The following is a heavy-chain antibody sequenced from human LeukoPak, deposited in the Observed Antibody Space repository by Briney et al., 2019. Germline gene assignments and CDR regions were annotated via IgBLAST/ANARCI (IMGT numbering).Heavy chain of an antibody. Sequence: GGSLRLSCAASGFTFSSYWMSWVRQAPGKGLEWVANIKQDGSEKYYVDSVKGRFTISRDNAKNSLCLQMNSLRAEDTAVYYCAREVVLGHRHYYYGMDVWGQGTTVTVSS. CDR1: GFTFSSYW. CDR2: IKQDGSEK. V-gene: IGHV3-7*01. CDR3: AREVVLGHRHYYYGMDV. J-gene: IGHJ6*02. D-gene: IGHD2-8*02.